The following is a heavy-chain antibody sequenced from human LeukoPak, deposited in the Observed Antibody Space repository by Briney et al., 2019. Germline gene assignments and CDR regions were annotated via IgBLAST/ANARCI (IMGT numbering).Heavy chain of an antibody. D-gene: IGHD3-10*01. J-gene: IGHJ5*02. Sequence: SETLSLTCTVSGASMRTYYWSWIRQPPGKGLDWIGFIYHSGSTDYNPSLKSRGTISVDTSENQFSLKLSSVTAADTAVYYCARTNYYGSGSYYPDLWGQGTLVTVSS. CDR1: GASMRTYY. CDR2: IYHSGST. CDR3: ARTNYYGSGSYYPDL. V-gene: IGHV4-59*08.